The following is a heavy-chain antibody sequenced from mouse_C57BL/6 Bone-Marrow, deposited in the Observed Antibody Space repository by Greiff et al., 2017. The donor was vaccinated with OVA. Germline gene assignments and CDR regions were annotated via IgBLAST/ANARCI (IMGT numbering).Heavy chain of an antibody. D-gene: IGHD2-5*01. V-gene: IGHV2-6-1*01. Sequence: VQLQESGPGLVAPSQSLSITCTVSGFSLTSYGVHWVRQPPGKGLEWLVVIWSDGSTTYNSALKSRQSISKDNSKSQVFLKMNSLQTDDTAMYYCARQYSNYPYYYAMDYWGQGTSVTVSS. CDR1: GFSLTSYG. J-gene: IGHJ4*01. CDR3: ARQYSNYPYYYAMDY. CDR2: IWSDGST.